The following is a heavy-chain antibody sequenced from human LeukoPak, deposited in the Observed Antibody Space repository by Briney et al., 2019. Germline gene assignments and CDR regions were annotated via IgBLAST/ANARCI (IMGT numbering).Heavy chain of an antibody. Sequence: GGSLRLSCAASGFTFSNYAMHWVRQAPGKGLEWVAVISYDGSNKYYADSVRGRFTIFRDNSKNTLYLQMNSLRAEDTAVYYCAKSLSSSSPRSYFDYWGQGTLVTVSS. CDR2: ISYDGSNK. CDR3: AKSLSSSSPRSYFDY. V-gene: IGHV3-30*04. CDR1: GFTFSNYA. D-gene: IGHD6-6*01. J-gene: IGHJ4*02.